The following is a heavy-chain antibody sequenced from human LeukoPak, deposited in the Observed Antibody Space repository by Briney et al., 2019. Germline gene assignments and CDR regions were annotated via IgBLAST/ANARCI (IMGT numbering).Heavy chain of an antibody. J-gene: IGHJ4*02. CDR2: IWYDGNNK. D-gene: IGHD3-10*01. CDR1: GFTFSGYG. V-gene: IGHV3-33*01. CDR3: ARNHGYSFDS. Sequence: PGRSLRLSCAASGFTFSGYGVHWVRQAPGKGLEWVAVIWYDGNNKYYADSVKGRFTISRDNSKNTLHLQMNSLRAEDTAVYYCARNHGYSFDSWGQGTLVTVSS.